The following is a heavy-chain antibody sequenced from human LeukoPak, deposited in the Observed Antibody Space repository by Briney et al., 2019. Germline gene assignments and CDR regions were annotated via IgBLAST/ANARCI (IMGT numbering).Heavy chain of an antibody. V-gene: IGHV1-2*02. CDR3: AREITMVRGGTNWFDP. J-gene: IGHJ5*02. Sequence: ASVKVSCKASGYTFTGYYMHWVRQAPGQGLEWMGWINPNSGGTNYAQKFQGRVTMTRDTSISTAYMELSRLRSDDTAVYYCAREITMVRGGTNWFDPWGQGTLVTVSS. CDR1: GYTFTGYY. D-gene: IGHD3-10*01. CDR2: INPNSGGT.